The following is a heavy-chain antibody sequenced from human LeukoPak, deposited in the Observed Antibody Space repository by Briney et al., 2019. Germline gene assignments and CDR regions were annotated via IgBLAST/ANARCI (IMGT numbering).Heavy chain of an antibody. D-gene: IGHD1-26*01. CDR3: ATTGVGASSSDFDY. Sequence: SETLSLTCTVSGGSISSSSYYWGWIRQPPGKGLEWIGSIYYSGSTYYNPSLKSRVTISVDTSKNQFSLKLSSVTAADTAVYYCATTGVGASSSDFDYWGQGILVTVSS. V-gene: IGHV4-39*01. CDR1: GGSISSSSYY. CDR2: IYYSGST. J-gene: IGHJ4*02.